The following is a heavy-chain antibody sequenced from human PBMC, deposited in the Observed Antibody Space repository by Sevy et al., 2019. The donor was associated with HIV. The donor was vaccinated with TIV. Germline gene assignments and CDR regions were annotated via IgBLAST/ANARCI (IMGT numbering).Heavy chain of an antibody. D-gene: IGHD5-18*01. J-gene: IGHJ6*02. CDR3: ARGGTGDTDYYGIDV. V-gene: IGHV3-53*01. CDR1: GFTVSSNY. Sequence: GGSLRLSCAASGFTVSSNYMSWVRQAPGKGLEWVSVIYSSGSTYYADSVKGRFTISRDNSKNTLYLQMNSLRAEDTAVYYCARGGTGDTDYYGIDVWGQGTTVTVSS. CDR2: IYSSGST.